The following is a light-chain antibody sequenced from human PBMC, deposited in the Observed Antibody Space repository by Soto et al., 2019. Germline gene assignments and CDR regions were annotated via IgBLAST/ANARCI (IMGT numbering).Light chain of an antibody. J-gene: IGKJ1*01. CDR3: QHYNSYSEA. CDR1: QAISSH. Sequence: DIQLTQSPSFLSASVGGRVTITCRASQAISSHLAWYQQKPGKAPNLLIYGASTLQSGVPSRFSGSGSGTQFTLTISSLQPEDFATYYCQHYNSYSEAFGQGTKVDIK. V-gene: IGKV1-9*01. CDR2: GAS.